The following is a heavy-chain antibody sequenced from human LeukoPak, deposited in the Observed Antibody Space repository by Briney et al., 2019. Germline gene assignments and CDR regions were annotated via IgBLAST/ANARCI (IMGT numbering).Heavy chain of an antibody. D-gene: IGHD3-22*01. CDR1: GFTFSSYT. Sequence: GGSLRLSCTASGFTFSSYTIHWVRQTPGKGLEWVAVISYAGTDHDYADSVKGRFTISRDNSKNVVYLEMNSLRTEDTAIYYCARIITLHYYDSSSYSSPFDYWGQGTLVTVSS. CDR3: ARIITLHYYDSSSYSSPFDY. V-gene: IGHV3-30*01. J-gene: IGHJ4*02. CDR2: ISYAGTDH.